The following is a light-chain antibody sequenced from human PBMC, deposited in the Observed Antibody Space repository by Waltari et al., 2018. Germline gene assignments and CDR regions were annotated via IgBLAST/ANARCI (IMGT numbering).Light chain of an antibody. Sequence: SYVLTQPPSVSVAPGQTARITCGGNNIGGKSVHWYQLKPGQAPELVVYDDTDRPSGSPERFSGSNSGNTATLTISRVEAGDEADYYCQVWISGTDHPFGGGTKLTVL. CDR3: QVWISGTDHP. J-gene: IGLJ2*01. V-gene: IGLV3-21*02. CDR2: DDT. CDR1: NIGGKS.